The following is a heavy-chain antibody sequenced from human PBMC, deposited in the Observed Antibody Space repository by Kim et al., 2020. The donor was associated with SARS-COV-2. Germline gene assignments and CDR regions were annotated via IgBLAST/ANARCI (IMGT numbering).Heavy chain of an antibody. CDR1: GGSISSYY. J-gene: IGHJ3*02. V-gene: IGHV4-59*01. D-gene: IGHD1-26*01. CDR2: IYYSGST. CDR3: ARGRYSGSYYYREDDAFDI. Sequence: SETLSLTCTVSGGSISSYYWSWIRQPPGKGLEWIGYIYYSGSTNYNPSLKSRVTISVDTSKNQFSLKLSSVTAADTAVYYCARGRYSGSYYYREDDAFDIWGQGTMVTVSS.